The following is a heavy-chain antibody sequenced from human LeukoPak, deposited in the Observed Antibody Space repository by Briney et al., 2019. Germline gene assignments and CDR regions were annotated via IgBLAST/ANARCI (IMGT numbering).Heavy chain of an antibody. J-gene: IGHJ5*02. CDR1: GYTFTSYD. CDR3: ARSWSGSYYNWFDP. V-gene: IGHV1-8*01. Sequence: ASVKVSCKASGYTFTSYDINWVQQATGQGLEWMGWMNPNSGNTGYAQKFQGRVTMTRNTSISTAYMELSSLRSEDTAVYYCARSWSGSYYNWFDPWGQGTLVTVSS. CDR2: MNPNSGNT. D-gene: IGHD1-26*01.